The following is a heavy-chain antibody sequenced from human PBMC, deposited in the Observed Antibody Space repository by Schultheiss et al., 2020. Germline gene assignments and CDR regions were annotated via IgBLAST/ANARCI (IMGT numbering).Heavy chain of an antibody. CDR1: GGSFSGYY. J-gene: IGHJ5*02. CDR3: ARSPGNWFDP. CDR2: INHSGST. D-gene: IGHD3-10*01. V-gene: IGHV4-34*01. Sequence: SATLSLTCAVYGGSFSGYYWSWIRQPPGKGLEWIGEINHSGSTNYNPSLKSRVTISVDTSKNQFSLKLSSVTAADTAVYYCARSPGNWFDPWGQGTLVTGSS.